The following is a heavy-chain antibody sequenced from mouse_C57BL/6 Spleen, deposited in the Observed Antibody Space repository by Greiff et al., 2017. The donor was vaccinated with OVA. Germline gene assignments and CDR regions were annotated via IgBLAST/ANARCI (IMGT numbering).Heavy chain of an antibody. V-gene: IGHV5-17*01. CDR1: GFTFSDYG. Sequence: EVQRVESGGGLVKPGGSLKLSCAASGFTFSDYGMHWVRQAPEKGLEWVAYISSGSSTIYYADTVKGRFTISRDNVKNTLFLQMTSLRSEDTAMYYCARLGGGYFDYWGQGTTLTVSS. D-gene: IGHD4-1*01. J-gene: IGHJ2*01. CDR3: ARLGGGYFDY. CDR2: ISSGSSTI.